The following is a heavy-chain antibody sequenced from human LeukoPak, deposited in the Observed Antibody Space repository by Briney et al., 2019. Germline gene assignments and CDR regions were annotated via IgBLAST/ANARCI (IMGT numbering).Heavy chain of an antibody. CDR2: XXQDGRQK. V-gene: IGHV3-7*01. CDR1: FSSSW. CDR3: AREARISIFGVVFDP. Sequence: FSSSWXXWVRQXPXXGPXXXXXXXQDGRQKYYVDSVKGRFTISRDNAKNSMYLQMNSLRAEDTAVYYCAREARISIFGVVFDPWGQGTLVTVSS. D-gene: IGHD3-3*01. J-gene: IGHJ5*02.